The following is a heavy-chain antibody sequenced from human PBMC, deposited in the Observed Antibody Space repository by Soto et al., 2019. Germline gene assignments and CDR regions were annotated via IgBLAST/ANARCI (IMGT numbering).Heavy chain of an antibody. CDR2: VSNSGVGT. Sequence: EAQLAESGGCLAQPGGSLRLSCAASGFTLSGYAMDWVRQAPGKGLEYVSSVSNSGVGTYYANSVQGRFTISRDNSKNTVYLQMGSLRPEEMAVYYCARRARPDFYSMDVGAKGTTVTVS. J-gene: IGHJ6*03. V-gene: IGHV3-64*01. D-gene: IGHD6-6*01. CDR1: GFTLSGYA. CDR3: ARRARPDFYSMDV.